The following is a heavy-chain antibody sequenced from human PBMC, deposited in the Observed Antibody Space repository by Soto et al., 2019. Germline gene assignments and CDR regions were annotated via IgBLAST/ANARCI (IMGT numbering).Heavy chain of an antibody. D-gene: IGHD1-20*01. J-gene: IGHJ4*02. Sequence: PSETLSLTCAVSGGSISGSYYYWGWLRQSPGRGPEWIGSVFYTGFTSYNPSLESRVSVSVDTSKNQFSLKVSAVTAADTAVYYCASSQKGYNWNYFDHWGQGALGTVSA. CDR2: VFYTGFT. CDR1: GGSISGSYYY. V-gene: IGHV4-39*01. CDR3: ASSQKGYNWNYFDH.